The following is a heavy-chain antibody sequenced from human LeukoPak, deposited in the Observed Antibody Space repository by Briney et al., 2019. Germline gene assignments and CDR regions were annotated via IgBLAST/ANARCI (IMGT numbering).Heavy chain of an antibody. CDR2: IYYSKNT. CDR1: SGSISSSSAY. D-gene: IGHD5-18*01. CDR3: VSPRGFSYGYFDY. V-gene: IGHV4-39*01. Sequence: SETLSLTCTVSSGSISSSSAYWGWIRQPPGKGLEWIGSIYYSKNTYYNPSLKSRVTISADTSKNQFSLTLGSVSATDTAVYYCVSPRGFSYGYFDYWGQGTLVTVSS. J-gene: IGHJ4*02.